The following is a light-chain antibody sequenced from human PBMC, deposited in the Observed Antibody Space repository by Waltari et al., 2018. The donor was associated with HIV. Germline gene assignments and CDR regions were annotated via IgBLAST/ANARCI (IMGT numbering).Light chain of an antibody. CDR2: GAS. J-gene: IGKJ1*01. CDR1: QSVTSSY. CDR3: QQYGSSPRT. V-gene: IGKV3-20*01. Sequence: EIVLTQSPGTLSLSPGERATLSCRASQSVTSSYLAWYQQKPGQAPRLLIYGASSRASDTPDRFSGSGSGIDFTLTISRLKPEDFAVYYCQQYGSSPRTFGQGTKVEIK.